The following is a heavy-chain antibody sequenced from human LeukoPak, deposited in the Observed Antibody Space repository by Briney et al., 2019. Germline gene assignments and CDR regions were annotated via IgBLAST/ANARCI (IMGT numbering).Heavy chain of an antibody. Sequence: ASVTVSCKGSGYTFTSYGISWVRQAPGQGLEWMGWISAYNGNTNYAHKLQGRVTMTTDTSTSTAYMELRSLRSDDTAVYYCARACSGSYGGAFDVWGQGTMVTVSS. J-gene: IGHJ3*01. V-gene: IGHV1-18*01. CDR3: ARACSGSYGGAFDV. D-gene: IGHD1-26*01. CDR1: GYTFTSYG. CDR2: ISAYNGNT.